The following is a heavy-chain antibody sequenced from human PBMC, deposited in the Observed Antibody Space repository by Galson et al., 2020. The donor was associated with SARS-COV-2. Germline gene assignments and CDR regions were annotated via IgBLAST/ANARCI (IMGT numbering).Heavy chain of an antibody. CDR2: ISSSSSYI. J-gene: IGHJ6*02. V-gene: IGHV3-21*01. D-gene: IGHD5-18*01. Sequence: KIGESLKISCAASGFTFSSYSMNWVRQAPGKGLEWVSSISSSSSYIYYADSVKGRFTISRDNAKNSLYLQMNSLRAEDTAVYYCASNTAMDFYYYYGMDVWGQGTTVTVSS. CDR1: GFTFSSYS. CDR3: ASNTAMDFYYYYGMDV.